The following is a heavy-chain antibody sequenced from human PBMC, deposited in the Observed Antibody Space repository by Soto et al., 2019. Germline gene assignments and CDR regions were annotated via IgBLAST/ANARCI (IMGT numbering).Heavy chain of an antibody. CDR2: ISGSGGST. D-gene: IGHD6-13*01. CDR3: AKDLAFAGSWSLFDY. Sequence: EVKLLESGGGLVQPGGSLRLSCAASGFTFSSYAMSWVRQAPGKGLEWVSAISGSGGSTYYADSVKGRFTISRDNSKNTLYLQMNSLRAEDTAVYYCAKDLAFAGSWSLFDYWGQGTLVTVSS. V-gene: IGHV3-23*01. J-gene: IGHJ4*02. CDR1: GFTFSSYA.